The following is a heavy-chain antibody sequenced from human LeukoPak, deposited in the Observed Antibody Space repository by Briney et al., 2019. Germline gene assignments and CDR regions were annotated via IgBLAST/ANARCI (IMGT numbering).Heavy chain of an antibody. CDR3: ARDYYGSGSEYNWIDP. D-gene: IGHD3-10*01. CDR1: GFTFSSYG. CDR2: ICYDGSNK. V-gene: IGHV3-33*01. Sequence: GGSLRLSCAASGFTFSSYGMHWVRQAPGKGLEWVAVICYDGSNKYYADSVKGRFTISRDNSKNTLYLQMYSLRAEDTAVYYCARDYYGSGSEYNWIDPWSQGTLVTVSS. J-gene: IGHJ5*02.